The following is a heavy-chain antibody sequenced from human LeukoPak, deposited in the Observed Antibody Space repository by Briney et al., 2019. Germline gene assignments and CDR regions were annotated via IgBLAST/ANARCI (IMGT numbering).Heavy chain of an antibody. V-gene: IGHV3-48*04. CDR3: ARDTHVKHFDWLVDY. Sequence: GGSLRLSCAASGFTFSSYSMNWVRQAPGKGLEWVSYISSSSSSTIYYADSVKGRFTISRDNAKNSLYLQMNSLRAEDTAVYYCARDTHVKHFDWLVDYWGQGTLVTVSS. D-gene: IGHD3-9*01. CDR1: GFTFSSYS. CDR2: ISSSSSSTI. J-gene: IGHJ4*02.